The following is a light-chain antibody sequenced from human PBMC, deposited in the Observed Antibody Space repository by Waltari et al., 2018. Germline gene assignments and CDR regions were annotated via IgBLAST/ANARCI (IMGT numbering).Light chain of an antibody. V-gene: IGKV1-39*01. CDR2: AAS. Sequence: DIQMTQSPSSLSASVGDRVTITCRASQSISTYLNWYQQKPGKAPKLLIFAASSVQSGVPSRFRGSASGRDFTLIISSLQPEDFATYYCQQTYSHFRTFGQGTKVEIK. CDR1: QSISTY. CDR3: QQTYSHFRT. J-gene: IGKJ1*01.